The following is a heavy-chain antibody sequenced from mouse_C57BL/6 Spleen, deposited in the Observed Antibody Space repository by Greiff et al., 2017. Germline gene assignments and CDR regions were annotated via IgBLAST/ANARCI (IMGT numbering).Heavy chain of an antibody. CDR3: ARWEGYYSNSYYFDD. Sequence: VQLKESGPELVKPGASVKISCKASGYSFTGYYMNWVKQSPEKSLEWIGEINPSTGGTTYNQKFKAKATLTVDKSSSTAYMQLKSLTSEDSAVYYCARWEGYYSNSYYFDDWGQGTTLTVSS. J-gene: IGHJ2*01. D-gene: IGHD2-5*01. CDR1: GYSFTGYY. CDR2: INPSTGGT. V-gene: IGHV1-42*01.